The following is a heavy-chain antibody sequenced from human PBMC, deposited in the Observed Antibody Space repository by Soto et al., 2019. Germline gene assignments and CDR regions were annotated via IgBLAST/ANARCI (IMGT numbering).Heavy chain of an antibody. CDR3: AREVDYDFWSGPPMDV. J-gene: IGHJ6*02. CDR2: ISSSGSTI. Sequence: EVQLVESGGGLVQPGGSLRLSCAASGFTFSSYEMNWVRQAPGKGLEWVSYISSSGSTIYYADSVKGRFTISRDNAKNSLYLQMNILRAEDTAVYHCAREVDYDFWSGPPMDVWGQGTTVTVSS. V-gene: IGHV3-48*03. D-gene: IGHD3-3*01. CDR1: GFTFSSYE.